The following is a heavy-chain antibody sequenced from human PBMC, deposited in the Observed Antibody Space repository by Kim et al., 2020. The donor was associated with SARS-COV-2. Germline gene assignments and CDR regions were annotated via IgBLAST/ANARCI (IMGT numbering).Heavy chain of an antibody. V-gene: IGHV1-18*01. J-gene: IGHJ4*02. Sequence: ASVKVSCKASGYTFTSYGISWVRQAPGQGLEWMGWISAYNGNTNYAQKLQGRVTMTTDTSTSTAYMELRSLRSDDTAVYYCAREPIGDYYDSSGYFDYWGQGTLVTVSS. D-gene: IGHD3-22*01. CDR2: ISAYNGNT. CDR1: GYTFTSYG. CDR3: AREPIGDYYDSSGYFDY.